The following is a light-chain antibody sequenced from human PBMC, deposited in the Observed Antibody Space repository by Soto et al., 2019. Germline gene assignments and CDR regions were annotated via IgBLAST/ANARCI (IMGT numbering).Light chain of an antibody. J-gene: IGKJ4*01. CDR2: AAS. CDR1: QSISNY. CDR3: QQSHSSLT. Sequence: DIQRTQSPSSLSASVGDRVTITCRASQSISNYLNWYQQKPGKAPKLLIYAASSLQSGVPSRFSGSGSGTDFTLTINRLQPEDLATYYCQQSHSSLTFGGGTKVDIK. V-gene: IGKV1-39*01.